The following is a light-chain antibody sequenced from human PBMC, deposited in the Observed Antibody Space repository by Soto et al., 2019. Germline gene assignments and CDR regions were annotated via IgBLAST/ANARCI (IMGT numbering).Light chain of an antibody. CDR3: QQYGGSPRT. J-gene: IGKJ1*01. V-gene: IGKV3-20*01. Sequence: EIVLTQSPGTLSLSPGEGATLSCRASQSVGGTFLAWYQQKGGQAPRLLIHGASNRATGIPDRFSGSGCGTDFTLTSSRREPEDFVVYYCQQYGGSPRTFGQGTKVEVK. CDR1: QSVGGTF. CDR2: GAS.